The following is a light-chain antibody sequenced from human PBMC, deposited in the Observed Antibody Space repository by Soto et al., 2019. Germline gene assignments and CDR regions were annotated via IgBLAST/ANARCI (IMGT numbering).Light chain of an antibody. CDR1: SSDVGGYNY. CDR3: SSYTSSTTDI. CDR2: EVS. Sequence: QSVLTRPGSVSGCPVQSITISCTGTSSDVGGYNYVSWYQQHPGKAPKLMIYEVSNRPSGVSNRFSGSKSGTTASLTISGLQAEDEADYYCSSYTSSTTDIFGIWPNVAVL. J-gene: IGLJ1*01. V-gene: IGLV2-14*01.